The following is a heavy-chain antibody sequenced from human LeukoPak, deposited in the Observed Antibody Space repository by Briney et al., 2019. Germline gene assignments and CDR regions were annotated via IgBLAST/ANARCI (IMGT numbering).Heavy chain of an antibody. CDR1: GGTFSSYA. CDR3: AIALAYCGGDCYASDY. D-gene: IGHD2-21*02. CDR2: IIPIFGTA. V-gene: IGHV1-69*05. J-gene: IGHJ4*02. Sequence: SVKVSCKASGGTFSSYAISWVRQAPGQGLEWMGGIIPIFGTANYAQKFQGRVTITTDESTSTAYMELSSLRSEDTAVYYCAIALAYCGGDCYASDYWGQGTMVTVSS.